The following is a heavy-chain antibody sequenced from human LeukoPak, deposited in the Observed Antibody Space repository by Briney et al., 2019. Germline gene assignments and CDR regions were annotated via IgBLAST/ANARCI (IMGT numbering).Heavy chain of an antibody. CDR3: ARGYESYYYYYMDV. CDR1: GGSISSYY. V-gene: IGHV4-59*01. CDR2: IYYSGST. J-gene: IGHJ6*03. Sequence: PSETLSLTCTVSGGSISSYYWSWIRQPPGKGLEWIGIIYYSGSTNYNPSLKSRVTISVDTSKNQFSLKVTSVTAADTAVYYCARGYESYYYYYMDVWGKGTTVTVSS. D-gene: IGHD3-3*01.